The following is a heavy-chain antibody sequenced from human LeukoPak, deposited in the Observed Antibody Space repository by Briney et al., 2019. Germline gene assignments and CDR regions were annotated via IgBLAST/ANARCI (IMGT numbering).Heavy chain of an antibody. V-gene: IGHV1-18*01. J-gene: IGHJ4*02. D-gene: IGHD3-16*01. CDR1: GYTFTSYG. CDR2: ISAYNGNT. CDR3: ARESRFTFGGEYYFDY. Sequence: GASVKVSCKASGYTFTSYGISWVRQAPGQGLEWMGWISAYNGNTNYAQKLQGRVTMTTDTSTSTAYMELRSLRSDDTAVYYCARESRFTFGGEYYFDYWGQGTLVTVSS.